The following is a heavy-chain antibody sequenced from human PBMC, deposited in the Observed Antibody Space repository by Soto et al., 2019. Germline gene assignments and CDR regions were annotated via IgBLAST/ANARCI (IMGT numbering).Heavy chain of an antibody. CDR3: ASNYDSSGYYYYFDY. Sequence: ASVKVSCKASGGTFSSYAISWVRQAPGQGLEWMGGIIHIFGTANYAQKFQGRVTITADESTSTAYMELSSLRSEDTAVYYCASNYDSSGYYYYFDYWGQGTLVTVSS. J-gene: IGHJ4*02. CDR1: GGTFSSYA. CDR2: IIHIFGTA. D-gene: IGHD3-22*01. V-gene: IGHV1-69*13.